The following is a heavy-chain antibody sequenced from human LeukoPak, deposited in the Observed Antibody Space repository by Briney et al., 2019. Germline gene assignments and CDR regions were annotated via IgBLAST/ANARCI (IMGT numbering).Heavy chain of an antibody. Sequence: PSETLSLTCTVSGGSISSSSYYWGWIRQPPGKGLEWIGSIYYSGSTYYNPSLKSRVTISVDTSKNQFSLKLSSVTAADTAVYYCARVGTGSSFVYYFDYWGQGTLVTVSS. D-gene: IGHD2-8*02. J-gene: IGHJ4*02. V-gene: IGHV4-39*01. CDR3: ARVGTGSSFVYYFDY. CDR2: IYYSGST. CDR1: GGSISSSSYY.